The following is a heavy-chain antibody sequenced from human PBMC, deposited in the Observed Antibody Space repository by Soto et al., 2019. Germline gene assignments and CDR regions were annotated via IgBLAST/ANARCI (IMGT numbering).Heavy chain of an antibody. CDR1: GFTFNNYA. CDR2: ISGGGDTT. CDR3: XKGRGGSGSLTPRVDF. Sequence: EVQLLESGGGLVQPGGSLRLSCAASGFTFNNYAMTWVRQAPGKXXXXXSAISGGGDTTSYADSVKGRFTVSRDGSKNTLYLQMSSLRAEDTALYXCXKGRGGSGSLTPRVDFWGQGTLVTVSS. J-gene: IGHJ4*02. V-gene: IGHV3-23*01. D-gene: IGHD3-10*01.